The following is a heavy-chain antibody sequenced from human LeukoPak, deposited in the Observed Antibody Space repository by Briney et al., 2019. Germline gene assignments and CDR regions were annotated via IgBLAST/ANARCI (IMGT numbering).Heavy chain of an antibody. D-gene: IGHD5-18*01. CDR2: IIPIFGTA. J-gene: IGHJ4*02. CDR3: ASKRGYSYGLDY. CDR1: GGTFSSYA. Sequence: SVKVSCKASGGTFSSYAISWVRQAPGQGLEWMGGIIPIFGTANYAQKFQGRVTITADESTSTGYMELSSLRSEDTAVYYCASKRGYSYGLDYWGQGTLVTVSS. V-gene: IGHV1-69*01.